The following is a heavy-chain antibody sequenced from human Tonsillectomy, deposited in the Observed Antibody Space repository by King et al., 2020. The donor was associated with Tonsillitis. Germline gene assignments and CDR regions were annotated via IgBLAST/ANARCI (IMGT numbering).Heavy chain of an antibody. Sequence: VQLVESGGGLVQPGGSLRLSCGASGFTFSNYWMTWVRQAPGKGLESVANIIQNGSEKYYVDSVKGRFTVSRDNANNSLYLQMNSLRVEDTAVYYCARKGSGRVDYWGQGTLVTVSS. CDR1: GFTFSNYW. V-gene: IGHV3-7*03. D-gene: IGHD3-10*01. J-gene: IGHJ4*02. CDR3: ARKGSGRVDY. CDR2: IIQNGSEK.